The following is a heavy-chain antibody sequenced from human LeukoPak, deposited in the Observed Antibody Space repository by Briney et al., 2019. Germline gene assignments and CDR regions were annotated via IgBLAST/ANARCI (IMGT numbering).Heavy chain of an antibody. Sequence: PSETLCLTCTVSGGSISSHYWSWIRQPPGKGLEWIGYIYYSGITNYNPPLKSRVTISIDMSKNQFSLKLSSVTAADTAVYYCARADFDLGGNLDYWGQGTVVSVSS. CDR3: ARADFDLGGNLDY. V-gene: IGHV4-59*11. CDR2: IYYSGIT. CDR1: GGSISSHY. D-gene: IGHD4-23*01. J-gene: IGHJ4*02.